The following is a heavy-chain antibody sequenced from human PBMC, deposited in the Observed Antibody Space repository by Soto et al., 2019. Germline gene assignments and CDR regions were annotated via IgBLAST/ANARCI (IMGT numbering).Heavy chain of an antibody. V-gene: IGHV4-61*01. D-gene: IGHD5-18*01. J-gene: IGHJ4*02. CDR1: GGSVSSGSYY. CDR3: ARGGGVTATFDY. Sequence: SETLSLTCSVSGGSVSSGSYYWGWIRQPPGKGLEWIGYIYNTGSTNYNPSLKSRVTMSVDTSKNQFSLKLTSVTAADTAVYYCARGGGVTATFDYWGRGTLVTVSS. CDR2: IYNTGST.